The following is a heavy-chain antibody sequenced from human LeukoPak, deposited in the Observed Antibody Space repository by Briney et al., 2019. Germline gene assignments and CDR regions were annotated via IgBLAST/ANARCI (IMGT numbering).Heavy chain of an antibody. Sequence: ASVKVSCKASGYTFTSYAMNWVRQAPGQGLEWMGWINTNTGNPTYAQGFTGRFVFSLDTSVSTAYLQISSLKAEDTAVYYCARDKWIAVAGKYYYYYYGMDVWGQGTTVTVSS. V-gene: IGHV7-4-1*02. CDR2: INTNTGNP. J-gene: IGHJ6*02. CDR3: ARDKWIAVAGKYYYYYYGMDV. CDR1: GYTFTSYA. D-gene: IGHD6-19*01.